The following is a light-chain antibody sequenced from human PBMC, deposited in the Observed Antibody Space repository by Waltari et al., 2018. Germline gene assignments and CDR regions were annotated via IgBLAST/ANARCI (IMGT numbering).Light chain of an antibody. CDR3: QAWGTGTKRE. J-gene: IGLJ2*01. CDR2: LNSDGSH. CDR1: SGHSRYA. Sequence: QVVLTQSPSASASLGASVKLTCTLRSGHSRYAIACHQQQPEKGPRYLMKLNSDGSHSRGDGIPDRFSGSSSGAERYLTISRLQSEDEADYFCQAWGTGTKREFGGGTKLTVL. V-gene: IGLV4-69*01.